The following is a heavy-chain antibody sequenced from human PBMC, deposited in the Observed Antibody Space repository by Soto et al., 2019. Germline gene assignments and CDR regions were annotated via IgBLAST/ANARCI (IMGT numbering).Heavy chain of an antibody. J-gene: IGHJ4*02. CDR3: ARAKRITGDFDY. D-gene: IGHD3-3*01. V-gene: IGHV1-18*01. Sequence: QVPLEQSGPEVKKPGASLKVSCKTSGYSFHDYGVTWVRQAPGQGLEWMGWISGKTGATKYAQDLQGRVTMAIDTSTKTVYLEMRSLKSDDTAVYYCARAKRITGDFDYWGQGTLVAVSS. CDR1: GYSFHDYG. CDR2: ISGKTGAT.